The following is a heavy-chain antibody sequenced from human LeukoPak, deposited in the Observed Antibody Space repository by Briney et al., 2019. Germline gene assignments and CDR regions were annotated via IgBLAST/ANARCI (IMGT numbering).Heavy chain of an antibody. Sequence: GESLEISFQGSGYSFTSYWIGWVRPMPGKGLEWMGIIYPGDSDTRYSPSLPGQVTISADKSISTTYLQWSSLEASDTAMYYCAVAYCSGGACPFDCWGQGTLITVSS. CDR1: GYSFTSYW. V-gene: IGHV5-51*01. CDR2: IYPGDSDT. CDR3: AVAYCSGGACPFDC. J-gene: IGHJ4*02. D-gene: IGHD2-15*01.